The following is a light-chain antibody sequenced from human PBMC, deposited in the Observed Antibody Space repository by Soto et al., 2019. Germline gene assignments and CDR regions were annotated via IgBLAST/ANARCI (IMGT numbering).Light chain of an antibody. J-gene: IGLJ1*01. CDR3: TSFTRSNSYV. CDR1: SSDVGAYNY. Sequence: QSALTQPASVSGSPGQSITISCTGTSSDVGAYNYVSWYQQHPGKVPKLMIYDVSDRPSGVSNRFSGSKSGNTASLTISGLHDEDEADYYCTSFTRSNSYVFGTGTKLTVL. V-gene: IGLV2-14*03. CDR2: DVS.